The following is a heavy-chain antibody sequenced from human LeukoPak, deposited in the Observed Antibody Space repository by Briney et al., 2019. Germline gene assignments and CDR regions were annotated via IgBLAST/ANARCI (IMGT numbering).Heavy chain of an antibody. J-gene: IGHJ3*02. CDR1: GFTFSSYS. V-gene: IGHV3-21*01. CDR3: ARDRWSEEMDYGADDAFDI. CDR2: ISSSSSYI. Sequence: GGSLRLSCAASGFTFSSYSMNWVRQAPGKGLEWVSSISSSSSYIYYADSVKGRFTISRDNAKNSLYLQMNSLRAEDTAVYYCARDRWSEEMDYGADDAFDIWGQGTIVTVSS. D-gene: IGHD4-17*01.